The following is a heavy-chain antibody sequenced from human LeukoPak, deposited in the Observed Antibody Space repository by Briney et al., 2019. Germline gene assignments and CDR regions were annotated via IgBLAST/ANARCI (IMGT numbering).Heavy chain of an antibody. CDR1: GGSISSYY. V-gene: IGHV4-59*01. D-gene: IGHD3-22*01. Sequence: SETLSLTCTVSGGSISSYYWSWIRQPPGKGLEWMGYIYYSGSTNYNPSLNSRGTISVYTSKNQFSLKLSSVTAAATAVYYCARLKYYYDSSGYRAEYFQHWGQGTLVTVSS. CDR2: IYYSGST. J-gene: IGHJ1*01. CDR3: ARLKYYYDSSGYRAEYFQH.